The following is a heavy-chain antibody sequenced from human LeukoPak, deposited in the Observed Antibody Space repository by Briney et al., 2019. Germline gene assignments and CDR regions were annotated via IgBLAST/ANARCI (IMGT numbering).Heavy chain of an antibody. J-gene: IGHJ4*02. V-gene: IGHV4-4*07. CDR1: GGSITSYY. Sequence: KTSETLSLTCTVSGGSITSYYWTYIRQPAGKGLEWIGRIHTSGSTNYNPSLKSRVTMSVDTSKNQFSLKLSSVTAADTAVYYCARGRDIVVVPAAIALWYWGQGTLVTVSS. CDR2: IHTSGST. D-gene: IGHD2-2*01. CDR3: ARGRDIVVVPAAIALWY.